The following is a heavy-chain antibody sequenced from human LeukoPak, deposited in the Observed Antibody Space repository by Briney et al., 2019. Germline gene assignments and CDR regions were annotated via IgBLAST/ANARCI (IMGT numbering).Heavy chain of an antibody. CDR2: IYTSGST. D-gene: IGHD4-23*01. CDR3: SRDSAQPRYGGNSGFVIWYFDL. J-gene: IGHJ2*01. Sequence: SETLSLTCTVSGGSISSGSYYWSWIRQPAGKGLEWIGRIYTSGSTNYNPSLKSRVTISVDTSKNQFSLKLSSVTAADTAVYYCSRDSAQPRYGGNSGFVIWYFDLWGRGTLVTVSS. V-gene: IGHV4-61*02. CDR1: GGSISSGSYY.